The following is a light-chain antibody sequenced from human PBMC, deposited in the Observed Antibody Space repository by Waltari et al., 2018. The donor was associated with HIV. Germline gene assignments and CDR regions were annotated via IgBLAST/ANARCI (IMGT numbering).Light chain of an antibody. V-gene: IGLV1-40*01. Sequence: QSLLTQPPSVSGAPGQRVTISCTGSSPNIGAGYAVPWYHQVPVTAPKLVIYANNNRASGVPDRFSGSKFGPSASLAITGLQAEDEGTYYCQSYDSGSSGSVFGGGTKLTVL. CDR2: ANN. CDR1: SPNIGAGYA. J-gene: IGLJ2*01. CDR3: QSYDSGSSGSV.